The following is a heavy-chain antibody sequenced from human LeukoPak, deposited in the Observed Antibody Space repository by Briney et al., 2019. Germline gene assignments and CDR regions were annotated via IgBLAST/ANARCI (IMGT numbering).Heavy chain of an antibody. D-gene: IGHD4-17*01. V-gene: IGHV3-11*05. CDR1: GFTFSDYY. Sequence: PGGSLRLSCAASGFTFSDYYMSWIRQAPGKGLEWVSYISSSSSYTNYADSVKGRFTISRDNAKNSLYLQMNSLRAEDTAVYYCARGRDYGDDVGYYYYDMDVWGQGTTVTVSS. CDR3: ARGRDYGDDVGYYYYDMDV. CDR2: ISSSSSYT. J-gene: IGHJ6*02.